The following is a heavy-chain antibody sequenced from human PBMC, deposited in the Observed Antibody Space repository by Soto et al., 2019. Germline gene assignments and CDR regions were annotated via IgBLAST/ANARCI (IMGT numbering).Heavy chain of an antibody. V-gene: IGHV3-9*01. Sequence: EVQLVESGGGLVQPGRSLRLSCAASGFTFDDYAMHWVRHAPGKGLEWVSGISWNSGSIAYADSVKGRFTISRDNAKNSLYLQMNSLRAEDTALYYCAKGLYDADTAYGMDVWGQGTTVTVSS. CDR1: GFTFDDYA. CDR2: ISWNSGSI. CDR3: AKGLYDADTAYGMDV. D-gene: IGHD2-2*02. J-gene: IGHJ6*02.